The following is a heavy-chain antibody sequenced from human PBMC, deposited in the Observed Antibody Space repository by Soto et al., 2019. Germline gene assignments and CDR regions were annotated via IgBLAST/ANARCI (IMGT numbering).Heavy chain of an antibody. J-gene: IGHJ6*02. V-gene: IGHV3-11*05. Sequence: QVQLVESGGGLVKPGGSLILSCAASGFTFSDYYMSWIRQAPGKGLEWVSYISSSSSYTNYADSVKGRFSISRDNSKNSLDLQMNSMRAEDTAVYYCARAHNYSYSYDYYYYYGMEVWGQGTTMTVFS. CDR3: ARAHNYSYSYDYYYYYGMEV. D-gene: IGHD5-18*01. CDR1: GFTFSDYY. CDR2: ISSSSSYT.